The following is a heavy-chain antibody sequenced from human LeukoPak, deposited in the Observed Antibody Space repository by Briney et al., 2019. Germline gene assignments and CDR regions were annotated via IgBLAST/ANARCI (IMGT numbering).Heavy chain of an antibody. D-gene: IGHD3-22*01. CDR3: AGPVIVDYYGMDV. CDR1: GFTVSSNY. V-gene: IGHV3-66*01. CDR2: IYSGGST. Sequence: RGSLRLSCAASGFTVSSNYMSWVRQAQGKGLEWDSVIYSGGSTYYADSVKGRFTISRDNSKNTLYLQMNSLRAEDTAVYYCAGPVIVDYYGMDVWGQGTTVTVSS. J-gene: IGHJ6*02.